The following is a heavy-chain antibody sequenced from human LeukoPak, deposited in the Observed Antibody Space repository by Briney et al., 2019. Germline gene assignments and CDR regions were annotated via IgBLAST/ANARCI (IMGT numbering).Heavy chain of an antibody. V-gene: IGHV3-9*03. Sequence: GGSLRPSCAASGFTFDDYAMHWVRQAPGKGLEWVSGISWNSGSIGYADSVKGRFTISRDNAKNSLYLQMNSLRAEDMALYYCAKDRGYSSSSPDFDYWGQGTLVTASS. J-gene: IGHJ4*02. CDR1: GFTFDDYA. D-gene: IGHD6-13*01. CDR2: ISWNSGSI. CDR3: AKDRGYSSSSPDFDY.